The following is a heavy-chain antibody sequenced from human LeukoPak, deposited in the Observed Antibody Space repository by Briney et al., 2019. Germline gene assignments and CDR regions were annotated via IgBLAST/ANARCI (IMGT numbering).Heavy chain of an antibody. CDR2: ISGSGGST. CDR3: VKDRRGVGATTLDY. CDR1: GFTFSSYA. D-gene: IGHD1-26*01. J-gene: IGHJ4*02. V-gene: IGHV3-23*01. Sequence: PGGSLRLSCAASGFTFSSYAMSWVRQAPGKGLEWVSAISGSGGSTYYADSVKGRLTISRDNSKNTLYLQMNSLRAEDTAVYYCVKDRRGVGATTLDYWGQGTLVTVSS.